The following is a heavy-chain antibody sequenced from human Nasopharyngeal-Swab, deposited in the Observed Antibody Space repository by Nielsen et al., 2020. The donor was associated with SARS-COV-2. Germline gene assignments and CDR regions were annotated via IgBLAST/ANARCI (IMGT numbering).Heavy chain of an antibody. CDR3: ARHGVAEDY. V-gene: IGHV1-18*01. J-gene: IGHJ4*02. Sequence: ASVKVSCKASGCIFTSYDISWVRQARGQGLEWMGWIGAYNGNTNYAQKFQDRVTMTTDTSTSTVYMELRSLRSDDTAVYYCARHGVAEDYWGQGTLVTVSS. CDR2: IGAYNGNT. CDR1: GCIFTSYD. D-gene: IGHD3-3*01.